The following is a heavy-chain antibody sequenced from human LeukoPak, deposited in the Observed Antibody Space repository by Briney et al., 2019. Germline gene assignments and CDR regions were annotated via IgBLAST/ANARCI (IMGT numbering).Heavy chain of an antibody. Sequence: ASVKVSCKASGYTFTCYYMHWVRQAPGQGLEWMGWINPNSGDTKYSQKFQGRVTMTRDTSISTAYMELSRLRSDDTAVYYCATQRSSYLRGTDFDYWGQGTLVTVSS. D-gene: IGHD3-16*01. CDR2: INPNSGDT. CDR1: GYTFTCYY. J-gene: IGHJ4*02. V-gene: IGHV1-2*02. CDR3: ATQRSSYLRGTDFDY.